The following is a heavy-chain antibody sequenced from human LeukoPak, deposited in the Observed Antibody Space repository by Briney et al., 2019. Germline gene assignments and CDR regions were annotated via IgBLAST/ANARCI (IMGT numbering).Heavy chain of an antibody. CDR3: VQNQGYCSGGSCSFRFDP. J-gene: IGHJ5*02. D-gene: IGHD2-15*01. Sequence: TSETLSLTCTVSGXSIRSYYWSWIRQSPGKGLEWIGHIYYSGSTNYNPSLKSRVTISLDTSKNQFSLKLSSLTAADTAVYYCVQNQGYCSGGSCSFRFDPWGQGTLVTVSS. CDR2: IYYSGST. V-gene: IGHV4-59*01. CDR1: GXSIRSYY.